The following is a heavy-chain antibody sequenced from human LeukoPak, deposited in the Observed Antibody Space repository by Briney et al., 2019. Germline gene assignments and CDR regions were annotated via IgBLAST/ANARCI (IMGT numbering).Heavy chain of an antibody. D-gene: IGHD5-18*01. CDR3: ARERGGYSYGDY. J-gene: IGHJ4*02. V-gene: IGHV1-18*01. CDR2: INTYNGNT. CDR1: GYTFSIYG. Sequence: GASVNVSCKASGYTFSIYGISWVRQAPGQGLEWIGWINTYNGNTNYAQKLQGRVTMTTDTSMSTAYMELRSLRSDDTAVYYCARERGGYSYGDYWGQGTLVTVSS.